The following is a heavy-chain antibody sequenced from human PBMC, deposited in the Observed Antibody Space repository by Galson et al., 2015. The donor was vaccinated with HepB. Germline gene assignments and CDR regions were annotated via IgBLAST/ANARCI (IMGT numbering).Heavy chain of an antibody. J-gene: IGHJ5*02. CDR3: ASHRGLRYYGSGSQYNWFDP. CDR2: IIPILGIA. CDR1: GGTFSSYA. D-gene: IGHD3-10*01. V-gene: IGHV1-69*04. Sequence: SVKVSCKASGGTFSSYAISWVRQAPGQGLEWMGRIIPILGIANYAQKFQGRVTITADKSTSTAYMELSSLRSEDTAVYYCASHRGLRYYGSGSQYNWFDPWGQGTLVTVSS.